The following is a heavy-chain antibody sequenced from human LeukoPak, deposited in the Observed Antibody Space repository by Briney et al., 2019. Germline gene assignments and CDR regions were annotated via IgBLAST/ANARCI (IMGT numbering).Heavy chain of an antibody. V-gene: IGHV4-31*03. CDR1: GGSISSGGYY. D-gene: IGHD6-13*01. CDR3: ARDASSSWYAFDY. CDR2: IYYSGNT. Sequence: SETLSLTCTVSGGSISSGGYYWGWIRQHPGKGLEWIGYIYYSGNTYYNPSLKSRVTISVDTSKNQFSLKLSSVTAADTAVYYCARDASSSWYAFDYWGQGTLVTVSS. J-gene: IGHJ4*02.